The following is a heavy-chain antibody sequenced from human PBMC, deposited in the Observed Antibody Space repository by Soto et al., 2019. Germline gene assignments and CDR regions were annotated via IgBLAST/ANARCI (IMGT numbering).Heavy chain of an antibody. CDR1: GGSISSGGYY. V-gene: IGHV4-31*03. CDR2: IYYSGTT. J-gene: IGHJ4*02. D-gene: IGHD6-13*01. CDR3: ARAVSTHFDY. Sequence: QVQLQESGPGLVKPSQTLSLTCTVSGGSISSGGYYWTWIRQHPGKGLEWVGSIYYSGTTYSSPSLKSRLTISVDTSKNQFSLQLNSVTAADTAVYYCARAVSTHFDYWRQGSLVNV.